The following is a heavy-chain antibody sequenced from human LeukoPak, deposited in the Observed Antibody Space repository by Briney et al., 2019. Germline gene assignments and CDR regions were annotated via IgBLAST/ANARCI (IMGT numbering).Heavy chain of an antibody. V-gene: IGHV3-23*01. D-gene: IGHD2-15*01. CDR1: GFTFSSYA. Sequence: GGSLRLSCAAAGFTFSSYAMSWVRQAPGKGLEWVSAISGSGGSTYYADSVKGRFTISRDNSKNTLYLQMNNLSAEDTAVYYCARETSGSFPYWGQGTLVTVSS. CDR2: ISGSGGST. CDR3: ARETSGSFPY. J-gene: IGHJ4*02.